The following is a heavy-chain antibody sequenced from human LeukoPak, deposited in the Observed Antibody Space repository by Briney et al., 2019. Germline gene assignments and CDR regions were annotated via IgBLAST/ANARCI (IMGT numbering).Heavy chain of an antibody. V-gene: IGHV4-4*07. J-gene: IGHJ4*02. CDR3: AKYNWNYGGVVY. D-gene: IGHD1-7*01. CDR2: FYTSGST. CDR1: GDSISSFY. Sequence: SETLSLTCTVSGDSISSFYRSWIRQPAGKGLEWIGRFYTSGSTNYNPSLKSRVTMSVDTSKNQFSLKLSSVTAADTAVYYCAKYNWNYGGVVYWGQGTLVTVSS.